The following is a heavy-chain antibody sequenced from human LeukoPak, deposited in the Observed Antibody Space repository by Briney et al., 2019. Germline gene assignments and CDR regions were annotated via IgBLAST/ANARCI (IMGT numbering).Heavy chain of an antibody. CDR3: ARARQQWQVLDY. V-gene: IGHV3-30*03. CDR1: GFIFGSFG. D-gene: IGHD6-19*01. J-gene: IGHJ4*02. CDR2: ISHEGSFQ. Sequence: PGGSLRLSCAASGFIFGSFGIHWVRQAPGKGLEWVAVISHEGSFQSYAESVKGRFTISRDNSKNMVFLQMNSLTSEDTAVYYCARARQQWQVLDYWGQGTLVTVSS.